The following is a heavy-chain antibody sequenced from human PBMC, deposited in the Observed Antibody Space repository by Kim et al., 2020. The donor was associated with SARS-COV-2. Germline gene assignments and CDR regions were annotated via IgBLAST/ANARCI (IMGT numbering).Heavy chain of an antibody. CDR3: ARAYTAPDY. Sequence: SNTVYADTVNGRFTIYRDNAKNTLYLKMESLRAEDKAIDYCARAYTAPDYWGQGTLVTVSS. D-gene: IGHD5-18*01. J-gene: IGHJ4*02. V-gene: IGHV3-74*01. CDR2: SNT.